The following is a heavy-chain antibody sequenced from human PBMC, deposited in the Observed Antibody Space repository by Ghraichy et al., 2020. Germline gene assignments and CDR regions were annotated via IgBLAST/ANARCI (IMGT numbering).Heavy chain of an antibody. J-gene: IGHJ5*01. V-gene: IGHV4-4*07. CDR2: VYVGGTT. D-gene: IGHD3-16*01. Sequence: SETLSLTCTVSGGSISGGYWSWIRQSAGKGLVWLGRVYVGGTTSANPSLKSRIGLSLDTSKNQFSLTLESVTAADTAIYYCARDVFLWGSFRVGNWFDSWGQGTLVTVSS. CDR1: GGSISGGY. CDR3: ARDVFLWGSFRVGNWFDS.